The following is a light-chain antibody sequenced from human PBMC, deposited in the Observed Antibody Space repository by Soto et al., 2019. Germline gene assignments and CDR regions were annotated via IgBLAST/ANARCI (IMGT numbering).Light chain of an antibody. CDR1: QSISSW. J-gene: IGKJ1*01. CDR2: DAS. Sequence: DIQMTQSPSTLAASVGDRVTITFRASQSISSWLAWYQQKPGKAPKLLIYDASSLESGVPSRFSGSGSGTEFTLTISRLQPDDFATYYCQQYNSYWTFGQGTKVDIK. CDR3: QQYNSYWT. V-gene: IGKV1-5*01.